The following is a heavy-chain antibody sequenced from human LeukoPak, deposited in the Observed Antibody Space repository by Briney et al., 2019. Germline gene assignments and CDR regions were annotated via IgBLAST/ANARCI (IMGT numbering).Heavy chain of an antibody. Sequence: SETLSLTCTVSGGSITSSSHYWGWIRQPPGQGLQWIGLIYYDGSAYYNLSLKSRLTISIDTSKSQFSLQLSSVTAGDTAVYYCARHGSPVMATIEDSWGQGTLVIVSS. CDR2: IYYDGSA. J-gene: IGHJ4*02. D-gene: IGHD5-12*01. V-gene: IGHV4-39*01. CDR1: GGSITSSSHY. CDR3: ARHGSPVMATIEDS.